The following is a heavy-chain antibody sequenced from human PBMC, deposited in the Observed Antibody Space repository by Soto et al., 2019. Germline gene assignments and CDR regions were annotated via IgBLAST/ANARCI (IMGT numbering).Heavy chain of an antibody. CDR1: GGTFSSYA. CDR3: ASTAMATGYYYYGMDV. D-gene: IGHD5-18*01. V-gene: IGHV1-69*06. J-gene: IGHJ6*02. CDR2: IIPIFGTA. Sequence: QVQLVQSGAEVKKTGSSVKVSCKASGGTFSSYAISWVRQAPGQGLEWMGGIIPIFGTANYAQKFQGRVTITADKSTSTADMELSSLSSEDTAVYYCASTAMATGYYYYGMDVWGQGTTVTVSS.